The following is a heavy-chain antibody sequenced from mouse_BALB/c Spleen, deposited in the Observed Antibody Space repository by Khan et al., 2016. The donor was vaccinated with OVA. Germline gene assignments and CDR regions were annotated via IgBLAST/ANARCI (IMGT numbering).Heavy chain of an antibody. V-gene: IGHV2-6-5*01. CDR1: GFSLTDYA. J-gene: IGHJ4*01. CDR3: AKDPPYYAMDY. Sequence: QVQLKESGPGLVAPSPSLSITCTVSGFSLTDYAVSWLRQPPGTGLEWLGVLWAGGRRYYNSALNSRLSISKDTSRSQVFLNMNSLQTDDPAMYYGAKDPPYYAMDYGGQGTSGTGSS. CDR2: LWAGGRR.